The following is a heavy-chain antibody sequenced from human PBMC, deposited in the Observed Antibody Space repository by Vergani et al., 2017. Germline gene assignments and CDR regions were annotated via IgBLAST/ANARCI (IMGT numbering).Heavy chain of an antibody. Sequence: QVQLQESGPGLVKPSETLSLTCTVSGGSISSYYWSWIRQPAGKGLDWIGRIYTSGSTNYNPSLKSRVTISVDTSKNQFSLKLSSVTAADTAVYYCARDRDSSGWYSEFDYWGQGTLVTVSS. CDR2: IYTSGST. D-gene: IGHD6-19*01. J-gene: IGHJ4*02. CDR3: ARDRDSSGWYSEFDY. CDR1: GGSISSYY. V-gene: IGHV4-4*07.